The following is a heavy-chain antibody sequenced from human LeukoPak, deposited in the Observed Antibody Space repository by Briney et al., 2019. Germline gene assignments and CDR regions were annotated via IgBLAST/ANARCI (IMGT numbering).Heavy chain of an antibody. V-gene: IGHV3-48*01. CDR2: ISASNSPI. Sequence: GGSLRLSCAASGFTFITCGMNWVRQAPGKGLEWISYISASNSPIYYADSVKGRFTISRDNDKNSLYLEMNSLRADDTAVYYCARDPPNYSSSSYFDYWGQGILVTVSS. CDR1: GFTFITCG. J-gene: IGHJ4*02. D-gene: IGHD6-6*01. CDR3: ARDPPNYSSSSYFDY.